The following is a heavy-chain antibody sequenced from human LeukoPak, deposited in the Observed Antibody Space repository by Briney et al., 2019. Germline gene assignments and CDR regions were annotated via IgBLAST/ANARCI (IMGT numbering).Heavy chain of an antibody. CDR3: ARGAVITYYYYGMDV. CDR2: ISYDGSER. V-gene: IGHV3-30*04. J-gene: IGHJ6*02. CDR1: GFTFGSYA. D-gene: IGHD3-22*01. Sequence: PGGSLRLSCAASGFTFGSYAMHWVRQAPGKGLEWVAIISYDGSERYYADSVKGRFTISRDNSKNTLYLQMNSLRAEDTAVYYCARGAVITYYYYGMDVWGQGTTVTVSS.